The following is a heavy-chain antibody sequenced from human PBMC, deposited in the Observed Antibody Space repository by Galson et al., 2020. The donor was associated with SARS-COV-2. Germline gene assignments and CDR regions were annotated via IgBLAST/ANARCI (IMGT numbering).Heavy chain of an antibody. J-gene: IGHJ4*02. CDR3: ARDLDGSGSFPGNLDY. D-gene: IGHD3-10*01. V-gene: IGHV1-18*01. Sequence: ASVKVSCKASGYTFTSYGISWVRQAPGQGLEWMGWISAYNGNTNYAQKLQGRVTMTTDTSTSTAYMELRSLRSDDTAVYYCARDLDGSGSFPGNLDYWGQGTLVTVSS. CDR1: GYTFTSYG. CDR2: ISAYNGNT.